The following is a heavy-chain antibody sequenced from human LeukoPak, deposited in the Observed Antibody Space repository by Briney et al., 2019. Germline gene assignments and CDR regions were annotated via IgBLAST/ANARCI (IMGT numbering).Heavy chain of an antibody. CDR3: ARQLPTAEADTRGYFDY. D-gene: IGHD6-25*01. V-gene: IGHV4-39*01. Sequence: PSETLSLTCTVSGGSISPISSSTYYWGWIRQAPGKGLEWIGSLFYGENTHYNPFLKSRATLSVDASNNQFSLKLTPVTAADAAVYFCARQLPTAEADTRGYFDYWGQGTVVTVSS. J-gene: IGHJ4*02. CDR2: LFYGENT. CDR1: GGSISPISSSTYY.